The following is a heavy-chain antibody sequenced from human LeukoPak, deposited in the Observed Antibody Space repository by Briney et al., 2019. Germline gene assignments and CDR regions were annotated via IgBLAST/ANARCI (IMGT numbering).Heavy chain of an antibody. D-gene: IGHD5-24*01. V-gene: IGHV3-7*01. CDR3: AGDEGWTFDI. CDR2: IQKDGSDK. CDR1: GFTFSTHW. J-gene: IGHJ3*02. Sequence: GGSLRLSCAASGFTFSTHWMSWFRQAPGKGLEWVALIQKDGSDKYYVDSVKGRFTISRDNAKNSLYLQMNGLRADDTAVYYCAGDEGWTFDIWGQGTKVTVPS.